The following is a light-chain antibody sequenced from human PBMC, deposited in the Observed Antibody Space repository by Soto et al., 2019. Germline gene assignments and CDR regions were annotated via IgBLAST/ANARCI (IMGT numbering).Light chain of an antibody. V-gene: IGKV1-39*01. CDR2: TTS. J-gene: IGKJ2*01. CDR3: HQSYITPPA. Sequence: DVQMTQSLSSLSASVGDRVTITCRASQNIDIYLNWYQQKPGRPPTLLIYTTSRLQSGVPTRFSGSGSGTDFTLTISNLQPEDFATYSCHQSYITPPAFGQGTKVDIK. CDR1: QNIDIY.